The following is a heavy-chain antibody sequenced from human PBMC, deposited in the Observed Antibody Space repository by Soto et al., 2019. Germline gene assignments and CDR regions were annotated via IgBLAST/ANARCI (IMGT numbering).Heavy chain of an antibody. CDR2: VYYSGNA. J-gene: IGHJ3*02. V-gene: IGHV4-39*01. CDR3: ARHENIVVVAAATAFDI. D-gene: IGHD2-15*01. CDR1: GGSISSRSHF. Sequence: QLQLQESGPGLVKPSETLSLTCSVSGGSISSRSHFWGWIRQPPGKGLEWIGTVYYSGNAYFSPSLKSRVTISVDTSKNQFSLDLSSVTAADTAVYYCARHENIVVVAAATAFDIWGQGTLVTVSS.